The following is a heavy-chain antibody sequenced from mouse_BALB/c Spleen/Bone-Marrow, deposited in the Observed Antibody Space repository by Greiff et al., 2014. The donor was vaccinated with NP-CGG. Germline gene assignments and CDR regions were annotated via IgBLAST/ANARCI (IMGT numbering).Heavy chain of an antibody. CDR2: IYPGDGDI. CDR1: GYAFSSYW. Sequence: VQLQQSGAELVRPGSSVKISCKASGYAFSSYWMNWVQQRPGQGLEWIGQIYPGDGDINYNGKFKGKATLTADKSSGTAYMQFSSLTSEDSAVYFGARGDFDFEAWFTYWGQGTLVTVSA. CDR3: ARGDFDFEAWFTY. V-gene: IGHV1-80*01. J-gene: IGHJ3*01. D-gene: IGHD2-4*01.